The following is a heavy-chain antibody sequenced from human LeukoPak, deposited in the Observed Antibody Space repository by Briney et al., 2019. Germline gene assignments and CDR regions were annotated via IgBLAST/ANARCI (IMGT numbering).Heavy chain of an antibody. D-gene: IGHD4-17*01. Sequence: GASVKVSCKASGYTFTGYYMHWVRQAPGQGLEWMGWINPNSGGTNYAQKFQGRVTMTRDTSISTAYMELSRLRSDDTAVYYCARGARQSADYGDDEPLAGDYYYYYMDVWGKGTTVTVSS. CDR1: GYTFTGYY. CDR3: ARGARQSADYGDDEPLAGDYYYYYMDV. CDR2: INPNSGGT. J-gene: IGHJ6*03. V-gene: IGHV1-2*02.